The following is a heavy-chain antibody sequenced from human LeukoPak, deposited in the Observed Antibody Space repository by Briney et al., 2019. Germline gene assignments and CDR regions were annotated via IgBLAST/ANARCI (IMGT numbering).Heavy chain of an antibody. CDR2: MSSSDDGR. Sequence: PGGSLRLSCATSGFSFSSYAMSWVRQAPGKGLEWVSAMSSSDDGRYYAASVRGRFTISRDTSRSTLYLQMNSLRAEDTAVYYCXXXXXAAAGTHPPFQHWGQGTLVTVSS. CDR3: XXXXXAAAGTHPPFQH. D-gene: IGHD6-13*01. J-gene: IGHJ1*01. CDR1: GFSFSSYA. V-gene: IGHV3-23*01.